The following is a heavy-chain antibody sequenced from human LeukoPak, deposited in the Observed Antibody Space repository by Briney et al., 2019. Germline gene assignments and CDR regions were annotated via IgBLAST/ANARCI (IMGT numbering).Heavy chain of an antibody. D-gene: IGHD3-22*01. CDR3: ARGRAYDSSGYYPVYYYYYGMDV. J-gene: IGHJ6*02. CDR2: INHSGST. V-gene: IGHV4-34*01. Sequence: SETLSLTCAVYGGSFSGYYWSWIRQPPGKGLEWIGEINHSGSTNYNPSLKSRVTISVETSKNQFSLKLSSVTAADTAVYYCARGRAYDSSGYYPVYYYYYGMDVWGQGTTVTVSS. CDR1: GGSFSGYY.